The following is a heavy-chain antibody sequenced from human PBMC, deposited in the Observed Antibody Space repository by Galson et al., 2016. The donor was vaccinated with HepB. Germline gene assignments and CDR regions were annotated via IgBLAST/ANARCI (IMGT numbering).Heavy chain of an antibody. Sequence: TLSLTCAVSGHSISSVYYWSWIRQHPGKGLEWIGYIHYSGSTYYNPSLESRVSISVDTSKNQFSLKLSSVTAADTAVYYCARDKNERGYSYGHFDYWGQGALVTVSS. D-gene: IGHD5-18*01. J-gene: IGHJ4*02. CDR2: IHYSGST. V-gene: IGHV4-31*11. CDR3: ARDKNERGYSYGHFDY. CDR1: GHSISSVYY.